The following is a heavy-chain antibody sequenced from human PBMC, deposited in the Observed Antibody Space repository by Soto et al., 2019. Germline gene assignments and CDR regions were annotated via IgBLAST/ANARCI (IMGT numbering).Heavy chain of an antibody. D-gene: IGHD3-10*01. CDR2: IYYSGST. CDR3: GRAGPHYPPPPYFDY. Sequence: ASETLSLTCTVSGGSISSGGYYWSWIRQHPGKGLEWIGYIYYSGSTYYNPSLKSRGTISVDTSKNQYSLKVSCVTPADTVVEDCGRAGPHYPPPPYFDYWGQEPLVTVS. V-gene: IGHV4-31*03. CDR1: GGSISSGGYY. J-gene: IGHJ4*02.